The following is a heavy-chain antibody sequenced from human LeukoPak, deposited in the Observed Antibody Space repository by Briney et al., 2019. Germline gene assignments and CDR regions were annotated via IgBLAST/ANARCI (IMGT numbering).Heavy chain of an antibody. CDR1: GFTFSNSW. CDR3: VRDLGVGALGRGFDP. Sequence: PGGSLRLSCAASGFTFSNSWMGWVRQAPGKGLEWVASIKEDGSQKYYVDSVKGRFTISRDNAKNSLYVQMNNLRAEDTAVYYCVRDLGVGALGRGFDPWGQGTLVTVSS. V-gene: IGHV3-7*01. D-gene: IGHD1-26*01. CDR2: IKEDGSQK. J-gene: IGHJ5*02.